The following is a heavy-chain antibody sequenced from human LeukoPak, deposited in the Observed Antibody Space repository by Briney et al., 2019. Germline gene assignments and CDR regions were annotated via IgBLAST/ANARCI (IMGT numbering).Heavy chain of an antibody. CDR2: ISSSGSII. CDR1: GFTFNSYE. D-gene: IGHD6-19*01. Sequence: GGSLRLSCAASGFTFNSYEMNWVRQAPGKGLEWLSFISSSGSIIYYADSMRGRFTISRDNAKNSLYLQMNSLRAEDTAVYYCARGQYTSDWYYFDYWGQGTLVTVSS. CDR3: ARGQYTSDWYYFDY. J-gene: IGHJ4*02. V-gene: IGHV3-48*03.